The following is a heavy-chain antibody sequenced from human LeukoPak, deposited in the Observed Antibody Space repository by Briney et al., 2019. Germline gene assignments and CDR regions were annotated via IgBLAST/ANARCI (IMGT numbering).Heavy chain of an antibody. CDR2: IIPILGIA. V-gene: IGHV1-69*04. D-gene: IGHD7-27*01. CDR3: VTELLGNLAFDI. Sequence: SVTVSCKASGGTFSSYAISWVRQAPGQGLEWMGRIIPILGIANYAQKFQGRVTITADKSTSTAYMELSSLRSEDTAVYYCVTELLGNLAFDIWGQGTMVTVSS. J-gene: IGHJ3*02. CDR1: GGTFSSYA.